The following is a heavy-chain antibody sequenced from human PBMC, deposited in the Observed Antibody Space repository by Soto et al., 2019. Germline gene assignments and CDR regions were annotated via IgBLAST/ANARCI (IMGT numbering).Heavy chain of an antibody. CDR1: GFTFSDYY. J-gene: IGHJ4*02. Sequence: ESGGGLVKTSGSLRIACAASGFTFSDYYMSWVRQAPGKGLGWVSYISSSGNTIYYADSVKGRFTISRDNAKNSVYLQMNSLRAEDTALYFCAKMSSENYYDPVFSWGQGTLVTVSS. V-gene: IGHV3-11*01. CDR2: ISSSGNTI. CDR3: AKMSSENYYDPVFS. D-gene: IGHD3-22*01.